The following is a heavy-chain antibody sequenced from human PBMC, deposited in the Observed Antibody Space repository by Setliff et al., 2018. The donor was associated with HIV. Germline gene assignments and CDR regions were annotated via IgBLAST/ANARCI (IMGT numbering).Heavy chain of an antibody. CDR1: DSFHNNI. CDR3: ASEIGWYSENGAFDI. Sequence: PSETLSLTCTVSDSFHNNIWAWIRQSPEKGLEWIGFISSAGNANYNPSLKSRVTISIDTSKNQFSLKLSSVTAADTAVYYCASEIGWYSENGAFDIWGQGTMVTVSS. CDR2: ISSAGNA. J-gene: IGHJ3*02. V-gene: IGHV4-59*12. D-gene: IGHD6-19*01.